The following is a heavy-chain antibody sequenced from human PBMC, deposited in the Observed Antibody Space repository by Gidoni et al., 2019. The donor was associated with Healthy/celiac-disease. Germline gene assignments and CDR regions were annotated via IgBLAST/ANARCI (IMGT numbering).Heavy chain of an antibody. CDR3: ARDGYDSSGYYDY. CDR1: GGSISSGSYF. V-gene: IGHV4-61*02. D-gene: IGHD3-22*01. CDR2: IYTSRST. Sequence: QVQLQESAPGLVKPSQTLSLTCTVSGGSISSGSYFWSWIRPPAGKGLEWIGRIYTSRSTNYNPSLKSRVTISVDTSKNQFSLKLSSVTAADTAVYYCARDGYDSSGYYDYWGQGTLVTVS. J-gene: IGHJ4*02.